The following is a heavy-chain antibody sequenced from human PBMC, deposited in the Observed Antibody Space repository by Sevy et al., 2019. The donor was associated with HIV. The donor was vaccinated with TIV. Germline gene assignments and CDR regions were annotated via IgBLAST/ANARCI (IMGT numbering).Heavy chain of an antibody. V-gene: IGHV4-59*08. D-gene: IGHD1-26*01. CDR3: AGQNAWGRGYS. Sequence: SETLSLTCTVSGGSITSLYWNWIRQPPGKGLEWIANIYYNGHINYNPSLKSRVTLSLDTSKNQFSLRLSTVTAADTAMYYCAGQNAWGRGYSWGQGTLVTVSS. CDR2: IYYNGHI. J-gene: IGHJ5*01. CDR1: GGSITSLY.